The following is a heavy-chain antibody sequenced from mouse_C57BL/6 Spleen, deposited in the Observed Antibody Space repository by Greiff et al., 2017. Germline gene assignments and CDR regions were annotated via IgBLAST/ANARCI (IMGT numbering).Heavy chain of an antibody. CDR1: GYTFTSYW. D-gene: IGHD1-1*01. J-gene: IGHJ2*01. V-gene: IGHV1-55*01. CDR3: ACDSGSSYYFEH. Sequence: VQLQQPGAELVKPGASVKMSCKASGYTFTSYWITWVKQRPGQGLEWIGDIYPGSGSTNYTEKFKSKATLTVDTSSSTAYMQRRSLTSEDSAVYNSACDSGSSYYFEHWGEGTTLTLS. CDR2: IYPGSGST.